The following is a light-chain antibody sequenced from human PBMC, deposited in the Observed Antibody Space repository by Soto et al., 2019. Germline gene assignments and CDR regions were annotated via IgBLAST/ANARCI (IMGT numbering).Light chain of an antibody. CDR3: SSYTSSNTLV. CDR1: SSDVGGYKY. CDR2: EVS. J-gene: IGLJ1*01. V-gene: IGLV2-14*01. Sequence: QSALSQPASVSGSPGQSITISCTGTSSDVGGYKYVSWYRQHPGKAPKLMIYEVSNRPSGVSNRFSGSKSGSTASLTISGLQAEDEADYYCSSYTSSNTLVFGTGTKLTVL.